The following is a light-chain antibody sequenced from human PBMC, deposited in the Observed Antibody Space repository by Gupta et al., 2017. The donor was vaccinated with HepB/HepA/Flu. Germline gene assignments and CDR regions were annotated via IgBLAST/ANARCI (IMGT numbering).Light chain of an antibody. Sequence: SYVLTQPPSVSVAPGQAATIACGGDNIGSKSVHWYLQKPGQAPVLVVYDDKDRPSGIPERFSGSNSGNTATLTIGRVEAGDEADYYCQVWDSSIDIVLFGGGTKLTVL. CDR2: DDK. CDR3: QVWDSSIDIVL. J-gene: IGLJ2*01. CDR1: NIGSKS. V-gene: IGLV3-21*02.